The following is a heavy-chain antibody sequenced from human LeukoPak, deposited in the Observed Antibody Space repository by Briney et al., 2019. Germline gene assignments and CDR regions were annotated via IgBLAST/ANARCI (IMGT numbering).Heavy chain of an antibody. J-gene: IGHJ5*02. V-gene: IGHV5-51*01. CDR3: ARRGLYEGNWFDL. CDR1: GYSFTSYW. Sequence: GVLTLSCAASGYSFTSYWMGWVRQMPGKGLEWVGVIYRGNSDTRYSKSFQGQVTISADNAISTPYLQWSSLKASDTAMYYCARRGLYEGNWFDLWGQGTLVTVSS. D-gene: IGHD2/OR15-2a*01. CDR2: IYRGNSDT.